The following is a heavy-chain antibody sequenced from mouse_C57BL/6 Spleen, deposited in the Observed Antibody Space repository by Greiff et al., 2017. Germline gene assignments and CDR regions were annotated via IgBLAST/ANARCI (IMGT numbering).Heavy chain of an antibody. Sequence: VQLQQSGPELVKPGASVKISCKASGYAFSSSWMNWVKQRPGKGLEWIGRIYPGDGDTNYNGKFKGKATLTADKSSSTAYMQLSSLTSEDSAVYFCARERGGSSPYYFDYWGKGTTLTVSS. CDR2: IYPGDGDT. J-gene: IGHJ2*01. V-gene: IGHV1-82*01. CDR3: ARERGGSSPYYFDY. D-gene: IGHD1-1*01. CDR1: GYAFSSSW.